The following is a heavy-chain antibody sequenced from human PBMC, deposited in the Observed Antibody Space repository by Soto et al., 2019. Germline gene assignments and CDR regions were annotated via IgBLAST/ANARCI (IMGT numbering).Heavy chain of an antibody. V-gene: IGHV3-30*18. CDR1: GFTFSSYG. J-gene: IGHJ4*02. CDR3: ANDREYSGYGPYLDY. Sequence: QVQLVESGGGVVQPGMSLRLSCAGSGFTFSSYGMQWLRQAPGTGLEWVAVISYDGSNKYYADSVKGRFTISRYTSKNPLDRLMNSLTAEYTAVYYCANDREYSGYGPYLDYWGQVTLLAVAA. D-gene: IGHD5-12*01. CDR2: ISYDGSNK.